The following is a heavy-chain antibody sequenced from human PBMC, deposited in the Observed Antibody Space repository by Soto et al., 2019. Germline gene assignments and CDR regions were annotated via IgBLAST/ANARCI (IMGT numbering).Heavy chain of an antibody. CDR1: GFTFSSYS. CDR3: ARDFHDFWSGYTHYYYYMDV. V-gene: IGHV3-48*01. Sequence: PGGSLRLSCAASGFTFSSYSMNWVRQAPGKGLEWVSYISSSSSTICYADSVKGRFTISRDNAKNSLYLQMNSLRAEDTAVYYCARDFHDFWSGYTHYYYYMDVWGKGTTVTVSS. D-gene: IGHD3-3*01. J-gene: IGHJ6*03. CDR2: ISSSSSTI.